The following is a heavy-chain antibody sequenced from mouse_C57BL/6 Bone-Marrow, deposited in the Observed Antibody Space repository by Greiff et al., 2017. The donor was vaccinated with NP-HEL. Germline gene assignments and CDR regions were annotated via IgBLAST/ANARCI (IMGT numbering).Heavy chain of an antibody. Sequence: EVHLVESGGGLVQPGGSLKLSCAASGFTFSSYAMSWVRQTPEKRLEWVATISDGGSYTYYPDNVKGRFTISRDNAKNNLYLQMSHLKSEDTAMYYCAGLLHWGQGTSVSVSS. V-gene: IGHV5-4*01. CDR1: GFTFSSYA. CDR2: ISDGGSYT. J-gene: IGHJ4*01. D-gene: IGHD1-1*01. CDR3: AGLLH.